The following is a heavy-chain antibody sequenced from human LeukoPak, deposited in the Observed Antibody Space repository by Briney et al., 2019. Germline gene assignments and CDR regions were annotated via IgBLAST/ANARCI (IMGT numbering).Heavy chain of an antibody. CDR2: IYYRGNT. CDR3: ARLPWDTLVTGDASDI. V-gene: IGHV4-39*07. Sequence: SETLSLTCSVSGGSINNNNYYWGWLRQPPGKGLEWIGSIYYRGNTYYNPSLKSRVTMSVDTSKNQFSLKLWPVAAADTAVYYCARLPWDTLVTGDASDIWGQGTMVTVSS. D-gene: IGHD7-27*01. CDR1: GGSINNNNYY. J-gene: IGHJ3*02.